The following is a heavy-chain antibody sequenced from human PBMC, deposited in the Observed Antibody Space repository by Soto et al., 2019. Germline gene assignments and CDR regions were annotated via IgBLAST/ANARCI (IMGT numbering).Heavy chain of an antibody. V-gene: IGHV4-31*03. Sequence: QVQLQESGPGLLKPSQTLSLTCTVSGGSIENGGYYWIWIRQHPEKGLEWLGSIHYTWSAFYNPSVKSRVAMSVDTSKSHFSLTLTSVTVADTATYYCARGGDYATTWGQGSLVVVSS. CDR1: GGSIENGGYY. CDR3: ARGGDYATT. D-gene: IGHD4-17*01. CDR2: IHYTWSA. J-gene: IGHJ5*02.